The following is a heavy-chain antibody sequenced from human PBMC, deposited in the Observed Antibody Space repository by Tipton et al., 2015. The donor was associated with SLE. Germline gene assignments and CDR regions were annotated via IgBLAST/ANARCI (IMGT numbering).Heavy chain of an antibody. V-gene: IGHV4-4*07. J-gene: IGHJ4*02. D-gene: IGHD4-17*01. CDR3: ARASYYYGDYAEFDY. CDR1: GGSISSYY. CDR2: IYTSGST. Sequence: TLSLTCTVSGGSISSYYWSWIRQPAGKGLEWIGRIYTSGSTNYNPSLKSRVTISVDTSKNQFSLKLSSVTAADTAVYYCARASYYYGDYAEFDYWGQGTLVTVSS.